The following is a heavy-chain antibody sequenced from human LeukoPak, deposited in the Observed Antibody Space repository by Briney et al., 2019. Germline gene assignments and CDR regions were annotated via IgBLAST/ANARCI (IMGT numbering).Heavy chain of an antibody. CDR3: ARESVPYYYDSSGYYRFDY. D-gene: IGHD3-22*01. CDR2: INPNSGGT. V-gene: IGHV1-2*02. J-gene: IGHJ4*02. Sequence: ASVKVSCKASGYTFTGYYMHWVRQAPGQGLEWMGWINPNSGGTNYAQRFQGRVTMTRDTSISTAYMELSRLRSDDTAVYYCARESVPYYYDSSGYYRFDYWGQGTLVTVSS. CDR1: GYTFTGYY.